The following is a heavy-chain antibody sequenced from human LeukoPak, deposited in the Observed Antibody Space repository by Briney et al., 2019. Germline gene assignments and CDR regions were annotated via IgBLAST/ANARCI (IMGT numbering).Heavy chain of an antibody. Sequence: SETLSLTCTVSGGSISSSSYYWGWIRQPPGKGLEWIGSIYYSGSTYYNPSLKSRVTISVDTSKNQFSLKLSSVTAANTAVYYCARGPSAPGQWLVRGGAAFDIWGQGTMVTVSS. V-gene: IGHV4-39*07. J-gene: IGHJ3*02. D-gene: IGHD6-19*01. CDR3: ARGPSAPGQWLVRGGAAFDI. CDR2: IYYSGST. CDR1: GGSISSSSYY.